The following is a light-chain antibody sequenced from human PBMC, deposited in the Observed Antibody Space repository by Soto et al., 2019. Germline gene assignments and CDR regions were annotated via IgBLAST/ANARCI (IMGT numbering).Light chain of an antibody. J-gene: IGLJ1*01. CDR3: SSYTSTSTLDV. CDR2: DVS. Sequence: QSALTQPASVSGSPGQSITISCTGTSSDIGGYNYVSWYQQLPGKVPQLIIYDVSNRPSGVSDRFSGSKSGNAASLTISGLQAEDEADYFCSSYTSTSTLDVFGTGTKLTVL. CDR1: SSDIGGYNY. V-gene: IGLV2-14*03.